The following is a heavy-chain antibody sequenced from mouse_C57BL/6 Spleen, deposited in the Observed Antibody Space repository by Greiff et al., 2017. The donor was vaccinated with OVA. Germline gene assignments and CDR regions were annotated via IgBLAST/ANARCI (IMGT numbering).Heavy chain of an antibody. V-gene: IGHV3-1*01. D-gene: IGHD2-4*01. CDR1: GYSITSGYD. J-gene: IGHJ3*01. CDR3: ARDGDYDGGAWFAY. Sequence: EVQLQQSGPGMVKPSQSLSLTCTVTGYSITSGYDWHWIRHFPGNKLEWMGYISYSGSTNYNPSLKSRISITHDTSKNHFFLKLNSVTTEDTATYYCARDGDYDGGAWFAYWGQGTLVTVSA. CDR2: ISYSGST.